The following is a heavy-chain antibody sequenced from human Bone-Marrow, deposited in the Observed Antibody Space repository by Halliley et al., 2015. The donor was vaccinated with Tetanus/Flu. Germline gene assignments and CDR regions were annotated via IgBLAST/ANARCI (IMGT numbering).Heavy chain of an antibody. J-gene: IGHJ4*02. CDR3: AKGAWTGTQGAFAF. V-gene: IGHV3-23*01. D-gene: IGHD1-7*01. CDR1: GFSFNDYA. Sequence: SLRLSCAAAGFSFNDYAMSWVRQAPGKGLEWVSSISGTAAGTYYADSVKGRFTISRDTSSDTVFLQLTNLRVDDTAIYYCAKGAWTGTQGAFAFWGQGTLVTVSS. CDR2: ISGTAAGT.